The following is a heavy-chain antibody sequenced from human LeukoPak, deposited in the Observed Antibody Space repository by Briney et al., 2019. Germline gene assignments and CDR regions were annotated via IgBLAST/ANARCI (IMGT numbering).Heavy chain of an antibody. Sequence: PSQTLSLPCTVSGGSISRGGYYWSWIRQHPGKGLEWIGYIYYSGSTYYNPSLKSRVTISVDTSKNQFSLKLSSVTAADTAVYYCARVCSSTSCYGAYYYFDYWGQGTLVTVSS. CDR3: ARVCSSTSCYGAYYYFDY. CDR1: GGSISRGGYY. CDR2: IYYSGST. D-gene: IGHD2-2*01. V-gene: IGHV4-31*03. J-gene: IGHJ4*02.